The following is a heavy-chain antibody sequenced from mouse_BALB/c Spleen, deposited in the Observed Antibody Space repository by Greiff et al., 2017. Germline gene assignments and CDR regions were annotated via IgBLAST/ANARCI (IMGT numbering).Heavy chain of an antibody. V-gene: IGHV2-9*02. J-gene: IGHJ4*01. CDR3: ARGTGTEAMDY. CDR1: GFSLTSYG. D-gene: IGHD4-1*01. Sequence: VKLVESGPGLVAPSQSLSITCTVSGFSLTSYGVHWVRQPPGKGLEWLGVIWAGGSTNYNSALMSRLSISKDNSKSQVFLKMNSLQTDDTAMYYCARGTGTEAMDYGGQGTSVTVSS. CDR2: IWAGGST.